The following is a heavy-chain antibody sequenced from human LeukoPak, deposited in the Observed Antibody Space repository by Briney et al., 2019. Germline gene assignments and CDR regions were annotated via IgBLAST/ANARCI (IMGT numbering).Heavy chain of an antibody. V-gene: IGHV1-69*01. Sequence: SVKVSCKASGGSFSSYAISWVRQAPGQGLEWMGGIIPIFGTANYAQKFQGRVTITADESTSTAYMELSSLRSEDTAVYYCARAQGYCSSTSCPYYFDYWGQGTLVTVSS. CDR2: IIPIFGTA. CDR1: GGSFSSYA. D-gene: IGHD2-2*01. J-gene: IGHJ4*02. CDR3: ARAQGYCSSTSCPYYFDY.